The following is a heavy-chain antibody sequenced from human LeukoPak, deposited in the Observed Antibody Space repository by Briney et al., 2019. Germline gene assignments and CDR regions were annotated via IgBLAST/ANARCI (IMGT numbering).Heavy chain of an antibody. D-gene: IGHD1-26*01. CDR1: GFTFSSYW. CDR3: AREKGATKLHDAFDI. J-gene: IGHJ3*02. V-gene: IGHV3-7*01. Sequence: GGSLRLSCAASGFTFSSYWMSWVRQAPGKGLEWVANIKQDGSEKYYVDSVKGRFTISRDNAKNSLYLQMNSLRAEDTAVYYCAREKGATKLHDAFDIWGQGTMVTVSS. CDR2: IKQDGSEK.